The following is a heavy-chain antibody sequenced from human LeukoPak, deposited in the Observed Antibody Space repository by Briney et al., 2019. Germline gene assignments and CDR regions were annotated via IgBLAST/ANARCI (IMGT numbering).Heavy chain of an antibody. D-gene: IGHD1-7*01. CDR2: IKQDGSEK. CDR1: GFTFSSYA. J-gene: IGHJ4*02. V-gene: IGHV3-7*01. CDR3: ARVVSAGTIGFFDY. Sequence: GGSLRLSCAASGFTFSSYAMSWVRQAPGKGLEWVANIKQDGSEKYYVDSVKGRFTISRDNAKNSLYLQMNSLRAEDTAVYYCARVVSAGTIGFFDYWGQGTLVTVSS.